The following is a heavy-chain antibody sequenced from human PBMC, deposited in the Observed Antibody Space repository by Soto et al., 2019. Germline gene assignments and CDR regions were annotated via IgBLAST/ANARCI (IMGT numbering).Heavy chain of an antibody. V-gene: IGHV1-69*06. CDR2: IIPIFGTA. CDR3: ARVRGDIVATILGYDYGMDV. Sequence: SVKVSCKASGGPFSSYAISWVRQAPGHGLEWMGGIIPIFGTANYAQKLRGRVTITADKSTSTAYMELSSLRSEDTAVYYCARVRGDIVATILGYDYGMDVRGQ. CDR1: GGPFSSYA. J-gene: IGHJ6*02. D-gene: IGHD5-12*01.